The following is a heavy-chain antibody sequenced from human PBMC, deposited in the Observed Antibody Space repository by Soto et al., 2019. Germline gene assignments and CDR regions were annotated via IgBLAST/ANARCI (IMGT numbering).Heavy chain of an antibody. Sequence: SETLSLTCTVSGGSISSSSYYWGWIRQPPGKGLEWIGSIYYSGSTYYNPSLKSRVTISVDTSKNQFSLKLSSVTAADTAVYYCARLLPHYDFWSGYYPYNWFDPWGQGTLVT. CDR1: GGSISSSSYY. V-gene: IGHV4-39*01. CDR2: IYYSGST. CDR3: ARLLPHYDFWSGYYPYNWFDP. D-gene: IGHD3-3*01. J-gene: IGHJ5*02.